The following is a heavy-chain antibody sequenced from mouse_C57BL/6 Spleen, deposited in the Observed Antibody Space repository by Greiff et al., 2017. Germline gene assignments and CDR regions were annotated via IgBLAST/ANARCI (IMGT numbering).Heavy chain of an antibody. CDR2: IWAGGGT. V-gene: IGHV2-9-1*01. CDR1: GFSLTSYA. Sequence: QVQLQQSGPGLVAPSQSLSITCTVSGFSLTSYAISWVRQPPGKGLEWLGVIWAGGGTNYNSALKSRLSISKDNSKSQVFLKMNSLQTDDTARYYCARNNYGIYGVAYWGQGTLVTVSA. D-gene: IGHD2-1*01. J-gene: IGHJ3*01. CDR3: ARNNYGIYGVAY.